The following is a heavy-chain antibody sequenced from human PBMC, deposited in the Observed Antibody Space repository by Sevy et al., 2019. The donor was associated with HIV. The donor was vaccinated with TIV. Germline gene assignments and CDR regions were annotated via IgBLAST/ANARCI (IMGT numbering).Heavy chain of an antibody. CDR3: AKHYIHDIADGWYFDL. CDR1: GFTFNNYA. CDR2: ISGGGGGA. Sequence: GGSLRLSCAASGFTFNNYAMSWVRQAPGKGLEGKGLEWVSTISGGGGGAYYADSVRGRFTISRGNSKNTLYLQVSSLRVKDTAVYYCAKHYIHDIADGWYFDLWGRGTLVTVSS. V-gene: IGHV3-23*01. D-gene: IGHD6-13*01. J-gene: IGHJ2*01.